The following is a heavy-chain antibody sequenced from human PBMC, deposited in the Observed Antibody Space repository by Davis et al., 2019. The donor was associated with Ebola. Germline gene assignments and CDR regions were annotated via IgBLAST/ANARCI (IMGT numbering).Heavy chain of an antibody. D-gene: IGHD5-24*01. Sequence: GESLKISCAASGFTFTSHGMDWVRQAPGKGLEWVAVISGLGGRTDYADSVKGRFTISRDDSKNMVYLQMNSLRVEDTAIYYCAKDWGDGYNSYSFDSWGQGTLVIVSS. CDR2: ISGLGGRT. J-gene: IGHJ4*02. V-gene: IGHV3-23*01. CDR1: GFTFTSHG. CDR3: AKDWGDGYNSYSFDS.